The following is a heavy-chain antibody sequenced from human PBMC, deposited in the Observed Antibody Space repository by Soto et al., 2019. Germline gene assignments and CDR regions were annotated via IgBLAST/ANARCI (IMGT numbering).Heavy chain of an antibody. D-gene: IGHD4-17*01. CDR3: ARVTVTTRWFDP. J-gene: IGHJ5*02. Sequence: TPGQGLEWMGWISAYNGNTNYAQKLQGRVTMTTDTSTSTAYMELRSLRSDDTAVYYCARVTVTTRWFDPWGQGTLVTVS. V-gene: IGHV1-18*01. CDR2: ISAYNGNT.